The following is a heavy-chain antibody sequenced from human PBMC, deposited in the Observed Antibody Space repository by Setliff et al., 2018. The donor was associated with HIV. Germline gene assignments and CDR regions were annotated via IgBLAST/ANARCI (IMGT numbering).Heavy chain of an antibody. J-gene: IGHJ4*02. V-gene: IGHV2-5*01. Sequence: SGPTLVNPTQTLTLTRTFSGLSLSTSGVGVGWIRQSPGKALEWLALIYWNNNKHYSTSLKSRLTVTKDTSKNRVVFTMTNMDPVDTATYYCAYSGRQLRGPYFDFWGQGTPVTVSS. CDR2: IYWNNNK. CDR3: AYSGRQLRGPYFDF. D-gene: IGHD1-1*01. CDR1: GLSLSTSGVG.